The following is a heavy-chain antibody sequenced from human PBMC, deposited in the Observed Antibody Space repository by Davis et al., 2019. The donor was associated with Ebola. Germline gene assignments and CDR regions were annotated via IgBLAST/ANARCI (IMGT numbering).Heavy chain of an antibody. V-gene: IGHV3-30*02. CDR3: VKGLDV. CDR1: GFTFSSYA. Sequence: GESLKISCAASGFTFSSYALGWVRQAPGKGLEWVAFIQSDGSQKYYADSVQGRFTISRDNSKNTLYLQMSSLRAEDTGVYYCVKGLDVWGQGTTVTVSS. J-gene: IGHJ6*02. CDR2: IQSDGSQK.